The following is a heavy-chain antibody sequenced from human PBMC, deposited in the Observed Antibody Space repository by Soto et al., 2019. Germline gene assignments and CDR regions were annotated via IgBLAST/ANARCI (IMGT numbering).Heavy chain of an antibody. CDR1: GLTFSSYS. Sequence: EVQLVESGGGLVKPGGSLRPPCAASGLTFSSYSWTWVRQAPGKGLEGVSSISSSSSYIYYADSVKGRFTISRDNAKNSLYLQMNSLRAEDTAVYYCARGLYYYDSSAYYSPWGQGTLVTVSS. D-gene: IGHD3-22*01. V-gene: IGHV3-21*01. J-gene: IGHJ5*02. CDR3: ARGLYYYDSSAYYSP. CDR2: ISSSSSYI.